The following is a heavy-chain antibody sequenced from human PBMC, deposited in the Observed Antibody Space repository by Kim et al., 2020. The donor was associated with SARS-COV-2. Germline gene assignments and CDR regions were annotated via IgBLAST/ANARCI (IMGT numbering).Heavy chain of an antibody. CDR2: IYYSGST. D-gene: IGHD1-26*01. J-gene: IGHJ4*02. CDR1: GGSISSGGYY. Sequence: SETLSLTCTVSGGSISSGGYYWSWIRQHPGKGLEWIGYIYYSGSTYYNPSLKSRVTISVDTSKNQFSLKLSSVTAADTAVYYCARVGEGATIFDYWGQGTLVTVSS. CDR3: ARVGEGATIFDY. V-gene: IGHV4-31*03.